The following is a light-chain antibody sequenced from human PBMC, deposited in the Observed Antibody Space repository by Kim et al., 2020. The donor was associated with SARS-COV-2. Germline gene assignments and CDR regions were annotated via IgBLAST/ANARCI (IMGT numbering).Light chain of an antibody. CDR3: LTWGPGIRV. CDR2: VDSDGSH. Sequence: QLVLTQSPSASASLGTSVELTCTLSSEYKTYAIAWHQQLPEKGPRYLMNVDSDGSHTRGDGIPDRFSGSSSGAERYLTISSLQPEDEADYYCLTWGPGIRVFGGGTQLTVL. CDR1: SEYKTYA. V-gene: IGLV4-69*01. J-gene: IGLJ2*01.